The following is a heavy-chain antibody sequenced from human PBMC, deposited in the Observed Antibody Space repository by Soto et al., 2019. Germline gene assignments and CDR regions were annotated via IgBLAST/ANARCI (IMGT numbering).Heavy chain of an antibody. D-gene: IGHD4-4*01. Sequence: PSETLSLTFTVSGGSISSYYWSWIRQPPGKGLEWIGYIYYTGSTNYNPSLKSRVTISVDTSKNQFSLKLSSVTAADTAVYYCAREGSNPYNWFDPWGQGTLVTVSS. CDR2: IYYTGST. V-gene: IGHV4-59*01. CDR1: GGSISSYY. J-gene: IGHJ5*02. CDR3: AREGSNPYNWFDP.